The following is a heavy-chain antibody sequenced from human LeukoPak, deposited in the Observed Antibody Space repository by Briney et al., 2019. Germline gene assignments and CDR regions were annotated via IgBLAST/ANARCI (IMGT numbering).Heavy chain of an antibody. J-gene: IGHJ4*02. D-gene: IGHD5-24*01. CDR1: GYTFTSYY. CDR2: INPSGGST. CDR3: ARAQNRWLQFAYYFDY. Sequence: ASVKVSCKASGYTFTSYYMHWVRQAPGQGLEWMGIINPSGGSTSCAQKFQGRVTITTDESTSTAYMELSSLRSEDTAVYYCARAQNRWLQFAYYFDYWGQGTLVTVSS. V-gene: IGHV1-46*01.